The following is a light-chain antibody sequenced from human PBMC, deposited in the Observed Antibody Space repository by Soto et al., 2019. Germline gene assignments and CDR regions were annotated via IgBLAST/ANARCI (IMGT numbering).Light chain of an antibody. J-gene: IGKJ2*01. Sequence: DIQMTQSPSSLSASVGDRVTITCRASQSISTYLNWYHQKPGKAPKLLIYAASNLHSGVPSTFSGSGSGTYFTLTISSLQPEDFATYYCQQSYSTPHTFGQGTKLDIK. CDR2: AAS. CDR1: QSISTY. CDR3: QQSYSTPHT. V-gene: IGKV1-39*01.